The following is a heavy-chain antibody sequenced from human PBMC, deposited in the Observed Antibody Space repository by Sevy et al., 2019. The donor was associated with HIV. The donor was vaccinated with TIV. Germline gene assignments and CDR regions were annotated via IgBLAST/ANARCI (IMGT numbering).Heavy chain of an antibody. CDR1: GFTFGTYA. CDR3: AKAVYAFKVVVTNGFDN. Sequence: GGSLRLSCAASGFTFGTYAMSWVRQAPGKGLEWVSTISGSGGRTYYADSVKGRFTISRDNSKNTLYLQMNSLRAEDTAVYYCAKAVYAFKVVVTNGFDNWGQGTLVTVSS. V-gene: IGHV3-23*01. CDR2: ISGSGGRT. J-gene: IGHJ4*02. D-gene: IGHD3-22*01.